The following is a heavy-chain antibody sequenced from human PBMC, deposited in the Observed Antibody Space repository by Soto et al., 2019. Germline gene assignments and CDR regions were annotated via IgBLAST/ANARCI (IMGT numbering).Heavy chain of an antibody. CDR2: ISYDGSNT. D-gene: IGHD6-6*01. J-gene: IGHJ6*02. Sequence: QVQLVESGGGVVQPGRSLRPSCAASGFTFSSHAMHWVRQAPGKGLEWVAVISYDGSNTYYADSVKGRFTISRDNSKKXLYLQMNSLRAEDTAGYYCAREQLVPACYYDGLDVWGQGTTVTVSS. CDR3: AREQLVPACYYDGLDV. CDR1: GFTFSSHA. V-gene: IGHV3-30-3*01.